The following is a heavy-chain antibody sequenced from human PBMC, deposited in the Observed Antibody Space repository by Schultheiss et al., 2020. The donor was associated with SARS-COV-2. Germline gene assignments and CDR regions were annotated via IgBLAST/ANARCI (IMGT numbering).Heavy chain of an antibody. CDR1: GGSIRTMSYY. CDR3: ARWSSGFFDF. D-gene: IGHD6-19*01. CDR2: VYASGST. V-gene: IGHV4-61*05. J-gene: IGHJ4*02. Sequence: SETLSLTCSVSGGSIRTMSYYWAWIRQPPGKGLEWIGYVYASGSTKYNPSLRSRLTISADTSKNQFSLKLSSVTAADTAVYYCARWSSGFFDFWGQGTLVTVSS.